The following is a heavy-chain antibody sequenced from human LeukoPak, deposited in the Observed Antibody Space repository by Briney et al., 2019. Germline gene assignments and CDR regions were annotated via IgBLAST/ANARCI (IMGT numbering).Heavy chain of an antibody. CDR1: GGSISSYY. D-gene: IGHD1-26*01. Sequence: SETLSLTCTVSGGSISSYYWSWIRQPPGNGLEWIGYIYTSGSTNYNPSLKSRVTISVDTSKNQFSLKLSSVTAADTAVYYCARHYRELVGDFDYWGQGTLVTVSS. CDR3: ARHYRELVGDFDY. CDR2: IYTSGST. J-gene: IGHJ4*02. V-gene: IGHV4-4*08.